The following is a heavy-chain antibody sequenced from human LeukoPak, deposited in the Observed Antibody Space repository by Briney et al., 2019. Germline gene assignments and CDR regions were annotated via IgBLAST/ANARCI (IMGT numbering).Heavy chain of an antibody. CDR1: GFTFSSYG. V-gene: IGHV3-30*02. Sequence: GGSLRLSCAASGFTFSSYGMHWVRQAPGKGLEWVAFIRYDGSNKYYADSVKGRFTISRDNSKNTLYLQMNSLRAEDTAVYYCAKSSSRSIYYYYYYYMDVWGKGTTVTISS. CDR3: AKSSSRSIYYYYYYYMDV. J-gene: IGHJ6*03. D-gene: IGHD3-3*01. CDR2: IRYDGSNK.